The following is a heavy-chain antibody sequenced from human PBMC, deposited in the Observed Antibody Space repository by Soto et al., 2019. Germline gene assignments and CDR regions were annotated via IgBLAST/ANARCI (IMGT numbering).Heavy chain of an antibody. CDR3: ARNRYSYGYYFDY. D-gene: IGHD5-18*01. V-gene: IGHV4-34*01. CDR1: GGSFSGYY. CDR2: INHSGST. J-gene: IGHJ4*02. Sequence: SETLSLTCAVYGGSFSGYYWSWTRQPPGKGLEWIGEINHSGSTNYNPSLKSRVTISVDTSKNQFSLKLSSVTAADTAVYYCARNRYSYGYYFDYWRQGTLVTVSS.